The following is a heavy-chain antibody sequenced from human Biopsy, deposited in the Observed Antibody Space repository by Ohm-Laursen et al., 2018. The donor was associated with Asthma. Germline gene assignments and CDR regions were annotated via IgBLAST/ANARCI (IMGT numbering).Heavy chain of an antibody. Sequence: SLRLSCAATGFTFSSYGMHWVRQAPGKGLEWVAVISYDGSNKYYADSVKGRFTISRDNSKNTLYLQMNSLRAEDTAVYYCARAGALIVGATMGYWGQGTLVTVSS. CDR3: ARAGALIVGATMGY. D-gene: IGHD1-26*01. CDR1: GFTFSSYG. J-gene: IGHJ4*02. CDR2: ISYDGSNK. V-gene: IGHV3-30*03.